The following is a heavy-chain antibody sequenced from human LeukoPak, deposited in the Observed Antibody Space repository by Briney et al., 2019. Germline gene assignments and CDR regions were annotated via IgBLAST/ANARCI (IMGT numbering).Heavy chain of an antibody. CDR1: GGSFSDFY. D-gene: IGHD5-18*01. V-gene: IGHV4-34*01. J-gene: IGHJ4*02. Sequence: SETLSLTCAVYGGSFSDFYWSWIRQPPGRGLEWIGEINHRGSTNYNPSLKSRVTISVDTSKNQFSLKLSSVTAADTAVYYCASTSAMVYFDYWGQGTLVTVSS. CDR3: ASTSAMVYFDY. CDR2: INHRGST.